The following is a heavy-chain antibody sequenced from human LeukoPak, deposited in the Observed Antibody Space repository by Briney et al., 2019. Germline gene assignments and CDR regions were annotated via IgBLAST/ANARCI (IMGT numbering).Heavy chain of an antibody. CDR3: ARGTRTFDP. CDR1: GGSISSSSYY. V-gene: IGHV4-39*07. J-gene: IGHJ5*02. CDR2: INHSGST. Sequence: SETLSLTCTVSGGSISSSSYYWSWIRQPPGKGLEWIGEINHSGSTNYNPSLKSRVTISVDTSKNQFSLKLSSVTAADTAVYYCARGTRTFDPWGQGTLVTVSS.